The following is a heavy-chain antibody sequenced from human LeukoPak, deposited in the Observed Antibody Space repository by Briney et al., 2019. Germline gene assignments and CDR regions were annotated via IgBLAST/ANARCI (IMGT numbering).Heavy chain of an antibody. Sequence: PGGSLRLSCAASGFTFSSYGMSWVRQAPGKGLEWVSYISSSSSTIHYADSVKGRFTISRDNAKNSLYLQMNSLRAEDTAVYYCARAVGPCSSTSCYLKYYYYYYYMDVWGKGTTVTVSS. D-gene: IGHD2-2*01. J-gene: IGHJ6*03. CDR2: ISSSSSTI. CDR1: GFTFSSYG. V-gene: IGHV3-48*01. CDR3: ARAVGPCSSTSCYLKYYYYYYYMDV.